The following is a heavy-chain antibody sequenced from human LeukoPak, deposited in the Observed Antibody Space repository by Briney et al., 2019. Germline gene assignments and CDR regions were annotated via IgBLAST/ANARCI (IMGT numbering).Heavy chain of an antibody. V-gene: IGHV1-2*02. CDR1: GYTFKAYY. CDR3: ARLRGPRYGDLFDS. Sequence: ASVTVSFKASGYTFKAYYIHWLRQAPGQGFEWMGWITPTSGDTKYSQNFQDNVSMTRDMSITTAFLELSRLTSDDTAVYYCARLRGPRYGDLFDSWGQGTLVTVSS. D-gene: IGHD4-17*01. CDR2: ITPTSGDT. J-gene: IGHJ4*02.